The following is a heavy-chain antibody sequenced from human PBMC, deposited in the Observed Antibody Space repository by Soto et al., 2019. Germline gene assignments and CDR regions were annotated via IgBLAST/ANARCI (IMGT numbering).Heavy chain of an antibody. CDR3: ARDKDRQQLGGNYYYMLDV. CDR1: GGTFSTSA. Sequence: QVQLEQSGAEVKKPGSSVKVSCKVSGGTFSTSAISWVRQAPGQGLEWMGGIMPIFRTPDYAQKFQGRVTITADESTSTAYMELSGLRSDDTAVYYCARDKDRQQLGGNYYYMLDVWGQGTTVTVSS. CDR2: IMPIFRTP. V-gene: IGHV1-69*13. D-gene: IGHD3-10*01. J-gene: IGHJ6*02.